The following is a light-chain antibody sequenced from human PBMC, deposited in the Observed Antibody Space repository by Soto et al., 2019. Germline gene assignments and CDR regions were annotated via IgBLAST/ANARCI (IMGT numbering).Light chain of an antibody. Sequence: DLVMTQTPLSLPVTPGEPASISCRSSQSLLDSDDGNTYLDWYLQKPGQSPQLLIYTLSYRASGVPDRFSGSGSGTDFTLKXXRVEAEXVXXXXXXXRXXFPYTFGQGTKLEIK. CDR1: QSLLDSDDGNTY. CDR3: XXRXXFPYT. CDR2: TLS. V-gene: IGKV2-40*01. J-gene: IGKJ2*01.